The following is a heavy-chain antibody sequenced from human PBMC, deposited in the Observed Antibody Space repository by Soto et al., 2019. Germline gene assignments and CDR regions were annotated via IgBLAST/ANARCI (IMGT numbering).Heavy chain of an antibody. J-gene: IGHJ6*03. D-gene: IGHD3-10*01. V-gene: IGHV3-15*01. Sequence: GGSLRLSCAASGFTFSNAWMSWVRQAPGKGLEWVGRIKSKTDGGTTDYAAPVKGRFTISRDDSKNTLYLQMNSLKTEDTAVYYCTTETDSMVRGHPHSYYYYYYMDVWGKGTTVTVSS. CDR2: IKSKTDGGTT. CDR3: TTETDSMVRGHPHSYYYYYYMDV. CDR1: GFTFSNAW.